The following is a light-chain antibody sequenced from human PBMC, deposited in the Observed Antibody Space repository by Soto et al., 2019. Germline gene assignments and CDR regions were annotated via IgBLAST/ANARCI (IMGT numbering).Light chain of an antibody. J-gene: IGLJ2*01. CDR3: QSYDSSNVV. Sequence: LTQPHSVSESPGKTVTISCTRSSGSIASNYVQWYQQRPGSASTTVIYEDNQRPSGVPDRFSGSIDSSSNSASLTISGLKTEDEADYYCQSYDSSNVVFGGGTKLTVL. CDR1: SGSIASNY. CDR2: EDN. V-gene: IGLV6-57*04.